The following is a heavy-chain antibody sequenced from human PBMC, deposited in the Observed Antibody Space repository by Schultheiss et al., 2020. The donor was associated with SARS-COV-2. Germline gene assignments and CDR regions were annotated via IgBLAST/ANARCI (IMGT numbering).Heavy chain of an antibody. CDR2: INHSGST. J-gene: IGHJ6*02. CDR1: GGSFIGYY. CDR3: ARDLDYYYGMDV. Sequence: SETLSLTCAVYGGSFIGYYWRRIRQPPGKGLEWIGEINHSGSTNYNPSLKSRVTISVDTSKNQFSLKLSSVTAADTAVYYCARDLDYYYGMDVWGQGTTVTVSS. V-gene: IGHV4-34*01.